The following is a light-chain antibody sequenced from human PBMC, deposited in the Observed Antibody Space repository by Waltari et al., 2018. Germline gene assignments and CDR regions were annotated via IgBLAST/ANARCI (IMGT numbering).Light chain of an antibody. CDR2: GAS. Sequence: EIVLTQSPGTLSLSPGERATLSCRASQRVSSSYLAWYQQKPGQAPRLLIHGASSRATGIPDRFSGSGSGTDFTLTISRLEPEDFAVYYCQQYGSSPWTFGQGTRLEIK. V-gene: IGKV3-20*01. CDR1: QRVSSSY. CDR3: QQYGSSPWT. J-gene: IGKJ5*01.